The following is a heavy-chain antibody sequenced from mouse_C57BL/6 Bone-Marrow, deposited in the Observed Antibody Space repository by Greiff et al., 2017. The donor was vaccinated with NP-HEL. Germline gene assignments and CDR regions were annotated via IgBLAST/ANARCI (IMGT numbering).Heavy chain of an antibody. J-gene: IGHJ1*03. Sequence: QVQLKQPGAELVRPGTSVKLSCKASGYTFTSYWMHWVKQRPGQGLEWIGVIDPSDSYTNYNQKFKGKATLTVDTSSSTAYMQLSSLTSEDSAVYYCARSITTVVRYFDVWGTGTTVTVSS. V-gene: IGHV1-59*01. CDR2: IDPSDSYT. CDR1: GYTFTSYW. D-gene: IGHD1-1*01. CDR3: ARSITTVVRYFDV.